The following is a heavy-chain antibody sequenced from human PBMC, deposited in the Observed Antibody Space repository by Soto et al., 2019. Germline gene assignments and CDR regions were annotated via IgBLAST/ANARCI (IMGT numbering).Heavy chain of an antibody. D-gene: IGHD3-10*01. CDR2: IYHSGST. CDR3: ARLGSGSCYRFDP. J-gene: IGHJ5*02. CDR1: CGSISSSNW. Sequence: TPSLTCAVSCGSISSSNWWSWVRHPPGKGLEWIGEIYHSGSTNYNPSLKSRVTISVDKSKNQFSLKLSSVTAADTAVYYCARLGSGSCYRFDPWGQGTLVSVSS. V-gene: IGHV4-4*02.